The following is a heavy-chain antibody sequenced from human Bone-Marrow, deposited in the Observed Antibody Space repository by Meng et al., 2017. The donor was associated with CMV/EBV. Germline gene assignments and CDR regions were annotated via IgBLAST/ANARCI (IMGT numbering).Heavy chain of an antibody. CDR3: ARGHGRDFDY. CDR1: GGSISSSSYY. CDR2: IYYSGST. J-gene: IGHJ4*02. D-gene: IGHD5-24*01. V-gene: IGHV4-39*01. Sequence: GSLRLSCTVSGGSISSSSYYWGWIRQPPGKGLEWIGSIYYSGSTYYNPSLKSRVTISVDTSKNQFSLKLSSVTAADTAVYYCARGHGRDFDYWGQGTLVTVSS.